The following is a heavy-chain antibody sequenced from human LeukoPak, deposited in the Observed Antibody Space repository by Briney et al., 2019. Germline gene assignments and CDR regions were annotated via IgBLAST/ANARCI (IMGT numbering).Heavy chain of an antibody. Sequence: GGSLRLSCAASGFTFSSYSMNWVRQAPGKGLEWVSSISSSSSYIYYADSVKGRFTISRDNAKNSLYLQMNSLRAEDTAVYYCARGGHYDFWSGYSQGRDPFDYWGRGTLVTVSS. D-gene: IGHD3-3*01. CDR2: ISSSSSYI. CDR1: GFTFSSYS. CDR3: ARGGHYDFWSGYSQGRDPFDY. J-gene: IGHJ4*02. V-gene: IGHV3-21*01.